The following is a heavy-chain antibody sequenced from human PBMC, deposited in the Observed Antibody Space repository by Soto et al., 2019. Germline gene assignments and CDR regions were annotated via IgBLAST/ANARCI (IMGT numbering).Heavy chain of an antibody. D-gene: IGHD1-1*01. J-gene: IGHJ2*01. CDR3: ARDRIPPKGSTGYWYFDL. V-gene: IGHV1-46*03. CDR2: INPSGGS. Sequence: QVQLVQSGAEVKKPGASVKVACKASGYTFTSYYMHWVRQAPGQGLEWMGIINPSGGSSYAQKFPGRVTMTRDTSTSTVYMEVSSVTSEDTAVFYCARDRIPPKGSTGYWYFDLWGRGTLVTVSS. CDR1: GYTFTSYY.